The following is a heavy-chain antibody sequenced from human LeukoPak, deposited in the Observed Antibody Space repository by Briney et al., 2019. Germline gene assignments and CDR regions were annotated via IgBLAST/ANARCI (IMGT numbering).Heavy chain of an antibody. D-gene: IGHD2-15*01. CDR3: AKAPVGHCSGAFCYHFDS. CDR1: GFTFSTYA. CDR2: ISGDNPGT. V-gene: IGHV3-23*01. Sequence: GGSLRLSCAASGFTFSTYAMSWVRQTPGKGLEWVAAISGDNPGTYHANSVKGRFTISRDNSKNALHLQMSGLRAEDTARYYCAKAPVGHCSGAFCYHFDSWGQGTLVTVSS. J-gene: IGHJ4*02.